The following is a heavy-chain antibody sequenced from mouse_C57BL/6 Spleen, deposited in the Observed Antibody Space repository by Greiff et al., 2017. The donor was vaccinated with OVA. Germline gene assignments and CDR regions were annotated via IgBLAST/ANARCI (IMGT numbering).Heavy chain of an antibody. CDR2: INPNNGGT. CDR3: ANSLRRGYFDV. J-gene: IGHJ1*03. CDR1: GYTFTDYY. V-gene: IGHV1-26*01. Sequence: EVQLQQSGPELVKPGASVKISCKASGYTFTDYYMNWVKQSHGKSLEWIGDINPNNGGTSYNQKFKGKATLTVDKSSSTAYMELRSLASEDSAVYYCANSLRRGYFDVWGTGTTVTVSS. D-gene: IGHD2-12*01.